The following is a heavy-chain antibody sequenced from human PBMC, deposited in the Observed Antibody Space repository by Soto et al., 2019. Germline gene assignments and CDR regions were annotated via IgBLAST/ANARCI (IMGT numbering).Heavy chain of an antibody. CDR1: GGTFSSYA. V-gene: IGHV1-69*01. D-gene: IGHD5-18*01. CDR2: VIPIFGTA. J-gene: IGHJ6*02. Sequence: QVQLVQSGAEVKKPGSSVKVSCKASGGTFSSYAISWVRQAPGQGLEWMGGVIPIFGTANYAQKFQGRVTITADESTSPAYMELSSLRSEDTAVYYCARGPVDTAMVTFYYYYGMDVWGQGTTVTVSS. CDR3: ARGPVDTAMVTFYYYYGMDV.